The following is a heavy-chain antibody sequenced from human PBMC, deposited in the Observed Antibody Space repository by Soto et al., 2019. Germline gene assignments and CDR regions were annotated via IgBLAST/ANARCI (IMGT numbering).Heavy chain of an antibody. CDR3: ATTPRVSSIYGEIDY. V-gene: IGHV1-24*01. CDR2: FDPEDGET. CDR1: GYTLTDLS. D-gene: IGHD4-17*01. J-gene: IGHJ4*02. Sequence: ASVKVSCKVSGYTLTDLSIHWVRQAPGKGLEWMGGFDPEDGETIYAQKFQGRVTMTEDTSTDTAYMELSSLRSEDTAVYYCATTPRVSSIYGEIDYWGQGTLVTVSS.